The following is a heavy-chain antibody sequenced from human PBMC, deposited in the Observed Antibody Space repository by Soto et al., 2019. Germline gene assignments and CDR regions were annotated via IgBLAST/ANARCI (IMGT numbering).Heavy chain of an antibody. CDR3: ARASDGYRSGWYVGYFDY. CDR1: GYTFTSFG. V-gene: IGHV1-18*04. D-gene: IGHD6-19*01. CDR2: IRAYNGYT. J-gene: IGHJ4*02. Sequence: QVQLVQPGAEVKKPGASVKVSCKASGYTFTSFGISWVRQAPGQGLEWMGWIRAYNGYTNYAQKFQGRVTITTDTSTSTAYMELRSLISDDTAVYYCARASDGYRSGWYVGYFDYWGQGTLVTVSS.